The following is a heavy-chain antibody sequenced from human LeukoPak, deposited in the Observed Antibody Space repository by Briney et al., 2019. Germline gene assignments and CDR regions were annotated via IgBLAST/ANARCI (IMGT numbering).Heavy chain of an antibody. J-gene: IGHJ6*03. V-gene: IGHV3-23*01. CDR2: ISGSGGST. CDR1: GFTFSSYA. D-gene: IGHD6-19*01. Sequence: GGSLGLSCAASGFTFSSYAMSWVRQAPGKGLEWVSAISGSGGSTYYADSVKGRFTISRDNSKNTLYLQMNSLRAEDTAVYYCAKRGSGWYEDYYYYMDVWGKGTTVTISS. CDR3: AKRGSGWYEDYYYYMDV.